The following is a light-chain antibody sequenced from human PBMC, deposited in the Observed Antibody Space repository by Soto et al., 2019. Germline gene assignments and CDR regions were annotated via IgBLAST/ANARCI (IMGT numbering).Light chain of an antibody. Sequence: QSALTQPASVSGSPGQSVTISCTGTTSDVGVGHYVAWYQQDPGKAPKLMIYEVSNRPSGVSNRFSGSKSGTTASLAFSGLQAEDAADYYCSSSTTSSTYVFGTGTKVTVL. J-gene: IGLJ1*01. V-gene: IGLV2-14*03. CDR2: EVS. CDR1: TSDVGVGHY. CDR3: SSSTTSSTYV.